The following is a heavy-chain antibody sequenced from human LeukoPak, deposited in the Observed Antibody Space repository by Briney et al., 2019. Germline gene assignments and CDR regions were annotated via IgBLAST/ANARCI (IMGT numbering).Heavy chain of an antibody. CDR3: ARVDTRYYYDSSGYKLLDY. V-gene: IGHV4-59*12. Sequence: SETLSLTCTVSGGSISTYYWSWIRQPPGKGLEWIGSIYYSGSTYYNPSLKSRVTISVDTSKNQFSLKLSSVTAADTAVYYCARVDTRYYYDSSGYKLLDYWAREPWSPSP. D-gene: IGHD3-22*01. CDR2: IYYSGST. CDR1: GGSISTYY. J-gene: IGHJ4*02.